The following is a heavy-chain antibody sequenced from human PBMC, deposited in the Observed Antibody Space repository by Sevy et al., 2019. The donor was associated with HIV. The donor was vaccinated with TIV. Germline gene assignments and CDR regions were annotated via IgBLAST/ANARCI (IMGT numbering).Heavy chain of an antibody. CDR2: IRYDGSNK. CDR3: AKNPKTWIQGYFDY. J-gene: IGHJ4*02. CDR1: GFTFSSYG. D-gene: IGHD5-18*01. V-gene: IGHV3-30*02. Sequence: GESLKISCAASGFTFSSYGMHWVRQAPGKGLEWVAFIRYDGSNKYYADSVKGRFTISRDNSKNTLYLQMNSLRAEDTAVYYCAKNPKTWIQGYFDYWGQGTLVTVSS.